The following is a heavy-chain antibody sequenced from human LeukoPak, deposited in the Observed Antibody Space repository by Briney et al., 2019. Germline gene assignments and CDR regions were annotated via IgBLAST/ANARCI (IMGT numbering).Heavy chain of an antibody. V-gene: IGHV3-53*01. J-gene: IGHJ5*02. D-gene: IGHD6-13*01. CDR1: GFTVSSNY. CDR2: IYSGGST. Sequence: GGSLRLSCAASGFTVSSNYMSWVRQAPGKGLEWVSVIYSGGSTYYADSVKGRFTISRDNSKNTLYLQMNSLRAEDTAVYYCAGEDSSSWFWFDPWGQGTLVTVSS. CDR3: AGEDSSSWFWFDP.